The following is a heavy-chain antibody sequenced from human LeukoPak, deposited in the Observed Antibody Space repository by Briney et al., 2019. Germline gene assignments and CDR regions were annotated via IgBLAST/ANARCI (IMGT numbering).Heavy chain of an antibody. Sequence: AGGSLRLSCAASGFTFSSYAMSWVRQAPGKGLEWVSSISNSGGRTFYTDSVKGRFTISRDNSKNTLYLQMNSLRAEDTAVYYCAKALHIVVVMDAFDIWGQGTMVTVSS. CDR3: AKALHIVVVMDAFDI. D-gene: IGHD2-21*01. CDR1: GFTFSSYA. V-gene: IGHV3-23*01. CDR2: ISNSGGRT. J-gene: IGHJ3*02.